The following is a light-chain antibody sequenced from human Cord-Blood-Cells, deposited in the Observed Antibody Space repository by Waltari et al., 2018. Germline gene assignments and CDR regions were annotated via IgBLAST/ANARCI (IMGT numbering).Light chain of an antibody. CDR2: EGS. CDR1: SSDVGSYNL. V-gene: IGLV2-23*01. CDR3: CSYAGSSTYVV. J-gene: IGLJ2*01. Sequence: QSALTQPASVSGSPGQSITISCTGTSSDVGSYNLVSWYQQHPGKAPKLMIYEGSKRPSGGSNRFSGSKSGNMASLTISGLQAEDEADYYCCSYAGSSTYVVFGGGTKLTVL.